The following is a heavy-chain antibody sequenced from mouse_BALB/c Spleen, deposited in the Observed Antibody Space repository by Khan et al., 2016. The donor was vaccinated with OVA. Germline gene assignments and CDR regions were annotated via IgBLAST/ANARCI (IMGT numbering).Heavy chain of an antibody. CDR2: ISSGGGDT. CDR3: ARSLIYYDYDGNAMDY. J-gene: IGHJ4*01. D-gene: IGHD2-4*01. Sequence: EVELVESGGGLVKPGGSLKLSCGASGFTFSSYTMSWVRQTPEKRLEWVATISSGGGDTYYPDSVKGRFPISRDNAKNNLYLQMSSLRSEDTALYYCARSLIYYDYDGNAMDYWGQGTSVTVSS. V-gene: IGHV5-9*03. CDR1: GFTFSSYT.